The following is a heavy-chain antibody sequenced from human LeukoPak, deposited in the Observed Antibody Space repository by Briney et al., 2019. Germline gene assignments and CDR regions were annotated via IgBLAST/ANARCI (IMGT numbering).Heavy chain of an antibody. CDR3: ARSPAGANYYLDV. V-gene: IGHV3-66*01. Sequence: PGGSLRLSCAASGFTFSSYAMSWVRQAPGKGLEWVSFIYSDNTHYSDSVKGRFTIPRDNSKNTLYLQMNSLRAEDTAVYYCARSPAGANYYLDVWGKGTTVTISS. J-gene: IGHJ6*03. CDR2: IYSDNT. CDR1: GFTFSSYA. D-gene: IGHD1-14*01.